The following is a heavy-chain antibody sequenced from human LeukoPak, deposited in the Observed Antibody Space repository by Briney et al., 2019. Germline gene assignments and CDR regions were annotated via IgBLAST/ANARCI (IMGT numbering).Heavy chain of an antibody. D-gene: IGHD3-10*01. CDR2: ISYDGSNK. V-gene: IGHV3-30*04. CDR3: ARDITMVRGRYYYYGMDV. J-gene: IGHJ6*04. CDR1: GFTFSSYA. Sequence: PGGSLRLSSAASGFTFSSYAMHWVRQAPGKGLEWVAVISYDGSNKYYADSVKGRFTISRDNSKNTLYLQMNSLRAEDTAVYYCARDITMVRGRYYYYGMDVWGKGTTVTVSS.